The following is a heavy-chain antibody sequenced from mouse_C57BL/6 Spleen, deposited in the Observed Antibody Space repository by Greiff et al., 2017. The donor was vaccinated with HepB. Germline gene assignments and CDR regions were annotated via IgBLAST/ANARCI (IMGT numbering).Heavy chain of an antibody. J-gene: IGHJ1*03. CDR3: ARDYVGYFDV. Sequence: VQLKESGPELVKPGASVKIPCKASGYTFTDYNMDWVKQSHGKSLEWIGDINPNNGGTIYNQKFKGKATLTVDKSSSTAYMELRSLTSEDTAVYYCARDYVGYFDVWGTGTTVTVSS. CDR1: GYTFTDYN. CDR2: INPNNGGT. V-gene: IGHV1-18*01. D-gene: IGHD1-1*02.